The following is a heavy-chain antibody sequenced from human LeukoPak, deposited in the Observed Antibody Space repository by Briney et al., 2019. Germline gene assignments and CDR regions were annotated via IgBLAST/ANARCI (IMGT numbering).Heavy chain of an antibody. J-gene: IGHJ5*02. CDR2: ISSSGSNI. CDR1: GFTFSSYE. D-gene: IGHD1-7*01. CDR3: AGYNWNYGPHWFDP. Sequence: GESLRLSCVASGFTFSSYEMNWVRQAPGKGLEWVSYISSSGSNIYYADSVKGRFTISRDNAKNSLFLQMNSLRVEDTAVYYCAGYNWNYGPHWFDPWGQGTLVTVSS. V-gene: IGHV3-48*03.